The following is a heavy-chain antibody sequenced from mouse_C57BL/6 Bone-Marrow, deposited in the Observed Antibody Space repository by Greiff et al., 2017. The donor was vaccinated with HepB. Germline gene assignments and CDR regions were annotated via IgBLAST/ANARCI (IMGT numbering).Heavy chain of an antibody. D-gene: IGHD2-5*01. J-gene: IGHJ2*01. CDR3: ASLYYSNYLYY. CDR1: GFTFSSYG. V-gene: IGHV5-6*01. CDR2: ISSGGSYT. Sequence: EVQLVESGGDLVKPGGSLKLSCAASGFTFSSYGMSWVRQTPDKRLEWVATISSGGSYTYYPDSVKGRFTISRDNAKNTLYLQMSRLKSEDTAMYYCASLYYSNYLYYWGQGTTLTVSS.